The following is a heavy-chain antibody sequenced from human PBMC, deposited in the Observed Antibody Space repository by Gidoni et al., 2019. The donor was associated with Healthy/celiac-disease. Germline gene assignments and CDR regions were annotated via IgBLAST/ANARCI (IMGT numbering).Heavy chain of an antibody. CDR3: ARDRGDFWSGYYNWFDP. V-gene: IGHV3-48*02. D-gene: IGHD3-3*01. CDR2: ISSSSSTI. Sequence: EVQLVESGGGLVQPGGSRRLSCSASGFTFSSYSMNWVRQAPGKGLEWVSYISSSSSTIYYADSVECRFTISRDNAKNSLYLQMNSLRDEDTAVYYCARDRGDFWSGYYNWFDPWGQGTLVTVSS. CDR1: GFTFSSYS. J-gene: IGHJ5*02.